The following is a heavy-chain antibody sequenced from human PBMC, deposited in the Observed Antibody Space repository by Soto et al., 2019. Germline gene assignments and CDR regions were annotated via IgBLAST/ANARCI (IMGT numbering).Heavy chain of an antibody. CDR3: ARTYYDFWSGYYAVWFDP. D-gene: IGHD3-3*01. V-gene: IGHV4-31*03. CDR1: GGSISSGGYY. Sequence: SETLSLTCTVSGGSISSGGYYWSWIRQHPGKGLEWIGYIYYSGRTYYNPSLKSRVTISVDTSKNQFSLKLSSVTAADTAVYYCARTYYDFWSGYYAVWFDPWGQGTLVTVSS. CDR2: IYYSGRT. J-gene: IGHJ5*02.